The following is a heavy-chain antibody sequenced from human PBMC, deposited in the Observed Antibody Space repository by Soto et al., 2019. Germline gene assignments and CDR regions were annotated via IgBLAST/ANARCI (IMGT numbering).Heavy chain of an antibody. V-gene: IGHV3-48*01. CDR2: ISSNSSTI. Sequence: PGGSLRLSCAASEFTFSNYAMSWVRQAPGKGLEWVSHISSNSSTIYYAESVKGRFSISRDNAKNTLYLQMSSLRGEDTAVYYCATSFITTVGTTAWGQGTQVTVSS. CDR3: ATSFITTVGTTA. CDR1: EFTFSNYA. J-gene: IGHJ4*02. D-gene: IGHD1-1*01.